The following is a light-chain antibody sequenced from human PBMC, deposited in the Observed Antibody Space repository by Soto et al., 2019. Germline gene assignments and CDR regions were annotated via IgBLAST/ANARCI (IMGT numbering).Light chain of an antibody. Sequence: EVVMTQSPATLSVSPGERATLSCRASQSVTSNYLAWYQQKPGQAPRLLIYGVSSRATGVPDRFSGSGSGTDFTLTISRLEPEDFAVYYCQQYTDWPLTFGQGTMVDIK. CDR1: QSVTSNY. J-gene: IGKJ1*01. CDR3: QQYTDWPLT. CDR2: GVS. V-gene: IGKV3-20*01.